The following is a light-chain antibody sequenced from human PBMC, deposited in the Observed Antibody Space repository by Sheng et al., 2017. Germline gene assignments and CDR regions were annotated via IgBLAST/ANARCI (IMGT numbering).Light chain of an antibody. CDR3: YSYAGTYTFGI. CDR2: DVT. V-gene: IGLV2-11*01. Sequence: QSALTQPRSVSGSPGQSVTISCTGTSSDVGGYNYVSWYQHHPGKAPKLMIFDVTRRPSGVPDRFSASKSGNTASLTISGLQAEDEADYYCYSYAGTYTFGIFGGGTKLTVL. J-gene: IGLJ2*01. CDR1: SSDVGGYNY.